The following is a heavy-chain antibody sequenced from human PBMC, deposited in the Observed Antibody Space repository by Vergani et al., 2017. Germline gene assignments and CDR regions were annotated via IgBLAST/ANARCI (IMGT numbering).Heavy chain of an antibody. D-gene: IGHD3-10*01. CDR3: ARDPVYYGPGSYTEGNWFDP. CDR2: IIPIFGTA. CDR1: GGTFSSYA. Sequence: QVQLVQSGAEVKKPGSSVKVSCKASGGTFSSYAISWVRQAPGQGLEWMGGIIPIFGTANYAEKFQGRVTITADESTSTAYMELSSLRSEDTAVYYWARDPVYYGPGSYTEGNWFDPWGQGTLVTVSS. V-gene: IGHV1-69*01. J-gene: IGHJ5*02.